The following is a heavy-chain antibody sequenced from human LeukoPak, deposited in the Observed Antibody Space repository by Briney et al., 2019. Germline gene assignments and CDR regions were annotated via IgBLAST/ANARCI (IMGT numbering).Heavy chain of an antibody. CDR3: ARYRRELWFGEFTNWFEP. Sequence: GGSLTLSCPASGFTLSSYWMSWVRPAPGKGLEWVANIKQDESAKYYVDSVKRRFNSSRDNAKNSLYMQMNSLRAEDTAVYYCARYRRELWFGEFTNWFEPWGQGTLVTVSS. D-gene: IGHD3-10*01. CDR1: GFTLSSYW. CDR2: IKQDESAK. J-gene: IGHJ5*02. V-gene: IGHV3-7*01.